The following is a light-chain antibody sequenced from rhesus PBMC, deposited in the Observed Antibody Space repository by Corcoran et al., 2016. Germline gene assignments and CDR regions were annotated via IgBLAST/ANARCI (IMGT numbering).Light chain of an antibody. CDR1: ENVNNY. CDR3: QHAYGTPFT. Sequence: DIQMTQSPSSLSASVGDRVTITCRASENVNNYLNWYQQKPGKAPKLLIYKASTLQNGVPSSFSGSGSGTDYTVTISSLQPEDVAIYYCQHAYGTPFTFGPGTKLDIK. J-gene: IGKJ3*01. CDR2: KAS. V-gene: IGKV1-74*01.